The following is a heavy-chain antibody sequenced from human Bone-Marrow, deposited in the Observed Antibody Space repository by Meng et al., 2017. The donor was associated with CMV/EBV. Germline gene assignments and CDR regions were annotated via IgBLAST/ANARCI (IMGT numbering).Heavy chain of an antibody. J-gene: IGHJ4*02. CDR2: VYYSTST. CDR1: GGSISSSIYY. Sequence: GSLRLSCTVSGGSISSSIYYWGWIRQPPGKGLEWIGSVYYSTSTYYNPSLKSRVTISVDTSKNQFSLKLPSMTAADTAVYYCASSRYSSSSWFDYWGQGTPVTFSS. D-gene: IGHD6-6*01. CDR3: ASSRYSSSSWFDY. V-gene: IGHV4-39*01.